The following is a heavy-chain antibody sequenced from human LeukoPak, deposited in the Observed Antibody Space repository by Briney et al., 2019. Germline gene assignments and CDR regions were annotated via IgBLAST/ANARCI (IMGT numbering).Heavy chain of an antibody. Sequence: SSVKVSCKGSGYTFTRYVISWVRQAPGQGREGMGWISAYNGNTNYAQKLQGRVTMTTDTSTSTAYMELRSLRSDDTAVYYCARSRHGDYVDYWGQGSLGTVSS. V-gene: IGHV1-18*01. CDR2: ISAYNGNT. CDR3: ARSRHGDYVDY. CDR1: GYTFTRYV. J-gene: IGHJ4*02. D-gene: IGHD4-17*01.